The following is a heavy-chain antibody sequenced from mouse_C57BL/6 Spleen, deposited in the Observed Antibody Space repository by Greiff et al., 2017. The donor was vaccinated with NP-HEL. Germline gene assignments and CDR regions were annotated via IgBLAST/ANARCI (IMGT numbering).Heavy chain of an antibody. CDR2: IYPGDGDT. Sequence: QVQLQQSGPELVKPGASVKISCKASGYAFSSSWMNWVKQRPGKGLEWIGRIYPGDGDTNYNGKFKGKATLTADKSSSTAYMQLSSLTSEDSAVYFCAVITTVVVDVWGTGTTVTVSS. J-gene: IGHJ1*03. V-gene: IGHV1-82*01. CDR1: GYAFSSSW. D-gene: IGHD1-1*01. CDR3: AVITTVVVDV.